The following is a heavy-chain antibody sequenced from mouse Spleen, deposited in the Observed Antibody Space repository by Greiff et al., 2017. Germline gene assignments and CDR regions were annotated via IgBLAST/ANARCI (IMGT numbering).Heavy chain of an antibody. CDR2: IHPNSGST. J-gene: IGHJ4*01. V-gene: IGHV1-64*01. Sequence: QVQLQQSGPELVKPGASVKLSCKASGYTFTSYWMHWVKQRPGQGLEWIGLIHPNSGSTNYNEKFKGKATLTVDTSSSTAYMQLSSPTAEDAAVYYCARASPYYSREGDGMDYWGQGTSVTVSS. CDR3: ARASPYYSREGDGMDY. D-gene: IGHD2-5*01. CDR1: GYTFTSYW.